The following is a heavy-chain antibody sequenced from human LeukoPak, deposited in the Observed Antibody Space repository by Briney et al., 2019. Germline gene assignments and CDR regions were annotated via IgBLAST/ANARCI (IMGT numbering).Heavy chain of an antibody. J-gene: IGHJ5*02. CDR3: ARLVRVGATDWFDP. CDR1: GFTFSSYS. Sequence: PGGSLRLSCAASGFTFSSYSMNWVRQAPGKGLEWVSSISSSSSYIYYADSVKGRFTISRDNAKNSLYLQMNSLRAEDTAVYYCARLVRVGATDWFDPWGRGTLVTVSS. CDR2: ISSSSSYI. D-gene: IGHD1-26*01. V-gene: IGHV3-21*01.